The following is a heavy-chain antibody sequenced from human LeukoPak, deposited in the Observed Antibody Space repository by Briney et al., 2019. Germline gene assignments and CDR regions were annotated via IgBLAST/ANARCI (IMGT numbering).Heavy chain of an antibody. CDR2: INHSGST. J-gene: IGHJ5*02. D-gene: IGHD4-17*01. CDR3: ARGRPVDGDYNTFADGNWFDP. V-gene: IGHV4-34*01. Sequence: SETLSLTCAVYGGSFSGYYWSWIRQPPGKGLEWIGEINHSGSTNYNPSLKSRVTISVDTSKNQFSLKLSSVTAADTAVYYCARGRPVDGDYNTFADGNWFDPWGQGTLVTVSS. CDR1: GGSFSGYY.